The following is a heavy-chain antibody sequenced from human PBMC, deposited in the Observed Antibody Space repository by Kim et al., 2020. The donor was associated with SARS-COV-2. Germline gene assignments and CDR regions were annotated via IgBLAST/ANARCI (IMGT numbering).Heavy chain of an antibody. CDR3: ARLGKAAAGLKGYYFDY. J-gene: IGHJ4*02. CDR1: GYSFTTYW. D-gene: IGHD6-13*01. V-gene: IGHV5-51*01. Sequence: GESLKISCNGSGYSFTTYWIAWVRQMPGKGLEWMGIIYPGDSDTRYRPSLQGQVTISADKSISTAYLQWSSLKASDTAMYYCARLGKAAAGLKGYYFDYWGQGTLLTVSS. CDR2: IYPGDSDT.